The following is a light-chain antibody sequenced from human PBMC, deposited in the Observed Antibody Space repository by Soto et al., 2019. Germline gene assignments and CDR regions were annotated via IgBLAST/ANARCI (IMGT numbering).Light chain of an antibody. V-gene: IGLV3-21*02. Sequence: SYELTQPPSVSVAPGQTAKISCGGNNIGSKTVQWYQQEPGQAPVLVVYDNTERPSGIPERISASNSGNTATLTITRVEPGDEADFYCQVWDSDTAHVVFGGGTKLTVL. CDR2: DNT. CDR3: QVWDSDTAHVV. CDR1: NIGSKT. J-gene: IGLJ2*01.